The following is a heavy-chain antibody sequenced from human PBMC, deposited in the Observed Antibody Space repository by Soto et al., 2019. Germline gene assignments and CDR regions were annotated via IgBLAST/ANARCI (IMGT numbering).Heavy chain of an antibody. CDR3: ARVAYSSGWYYFDY. D-gene: IGHD6-19*01. Sequence: SETLSLTCTVSGGSISSYYWSWIRQPPGKGLEWIGYIYYSGSTNYNPSLKSRVTISVDTSKNQFSLKLSSVTAADTAVYYCARVAYSSGWYYFDYWGQGTLVTVSS. V-gene: IGHV4-59*01. J-gene: IGHJ4*02. CDR2: IYYSGST. CDR1: GGSISSYY.